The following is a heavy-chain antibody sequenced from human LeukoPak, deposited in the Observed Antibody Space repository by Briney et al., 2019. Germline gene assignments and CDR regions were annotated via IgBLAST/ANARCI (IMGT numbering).Heavy chain of an antibody. Sequence: PGGSLRLSCAASGLTFSNYAMTTVPQAPRKGLEWVSGISGGGGSPYYADSLKGRFTLSRDNSKNTLDLQMNSPRAQATAVYYFAKGQGYGGDACFDYWGQGTLVTVSS. D-gene: IGHD2-21*02. V-gene: IGHV3-23*01. J-gene: IGHJ4*02. CDR1: GLTFSNYA. CDR2: ISGGGGSP. CDR3: AKGQGYGGDACFDY.